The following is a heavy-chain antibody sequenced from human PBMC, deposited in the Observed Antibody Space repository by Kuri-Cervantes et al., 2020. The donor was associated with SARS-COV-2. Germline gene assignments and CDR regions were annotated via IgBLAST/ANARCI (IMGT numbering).Heavy chain of an antibody. J-gene: IGHJ4*02. D-gene: IGHD2/OR15-2a*01. CDR1: GYTFTGYS. Sequence: ASVKVSCKAPGYTFTGYSMHWVRQAPGQGLEWMGWINPNSGGTNYAQKFQGRVTMTRDTSISTAYMELSRLRSDDTAVYYCARGQGWGLYARHGFDYWGQGTLVTVSS. CDR2: INPNSGGT. CDR3: ARGQGWGLYARHGFDY. V-gene: IGHV1-2*02.